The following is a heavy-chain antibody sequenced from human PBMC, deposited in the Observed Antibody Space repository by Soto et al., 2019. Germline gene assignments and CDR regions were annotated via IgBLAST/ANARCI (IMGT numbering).Heavy chain of an antibody. CDR1: GYTFKDYF. CDR2: INSNTGGT. CDR3: ARESVVTGTHHFDY. J-gene: IGHJ4*02. D-gene: IGHD1-7*01. V-gene: IGHV1-2*02. Sequence: ASVKVSCKASGYTFKDYFLHWVRQAPGQGLEWMGWINSNTGGTNYAQKFQGRVTMTRDTPISTAYMELSRLTSDDTAVYHCARESVVTGTHHFDYWGQGTLVTVSS.